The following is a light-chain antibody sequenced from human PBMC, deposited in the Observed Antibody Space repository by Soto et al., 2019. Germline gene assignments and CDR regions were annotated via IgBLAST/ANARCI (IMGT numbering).Light chain of an antibody. CDR1: QTVRNN. J-gene: IGKJ2*01. CDR2: RTS. CDR3: QQYNNWPPYT. Sequence: EIVMTQSPATLSVSPGERATLSCRASQTVRNNLAWYQQKPGQAPRLLIYRTSTRATDVPDRFSGTGSGTDFTLTISGLQSEDFAVYFCQQYNNWPPYTFGPGTKLEIK. V-gene: IGKV3-15*01.